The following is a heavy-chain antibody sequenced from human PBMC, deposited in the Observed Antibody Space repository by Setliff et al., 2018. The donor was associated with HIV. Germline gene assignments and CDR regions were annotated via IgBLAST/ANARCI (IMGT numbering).Heavy chain of an antibody. CDR1: GGSISSGTYY. CDR2: IYYSGNT. V-gene: IGHV4-39*01. CDR3: ARGVNPTYYDFWSGNYMRKYYYYYMDV. Sequence: SETLSLTCSVSGGSISSGTYYWGWIRQPPGKGLEWIGTIYYSGNTYYRPSLKSRVTISVDTSTNQFSLRLSSVTAADTAVYYCARGVNPTYYDFWSGNYMRKYYYYYMDVWGKGTTVTVSS. J-gene: IGHJ6*03. D-gene: IGHD3-3*01.